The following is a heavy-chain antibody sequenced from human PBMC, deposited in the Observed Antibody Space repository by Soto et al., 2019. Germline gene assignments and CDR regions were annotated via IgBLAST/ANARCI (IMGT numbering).Heavy chain of an antibody. CDR3: ARPLRVVDCSGGSCYSFSY. J-gene: IGHJ4*02. CDR2: MNPNSGNT. V-gene: IGHV1-8*02. Sequence: ASVKVSCKASGYTFTSYAMHWVRQAPGQRLEWMGWMNPNSGNTGYAQKFQGRVTMTRNTSISTAYMELSSLRSEDTAVYYCARPLRVVDCSGGSCYSFSYWGQGTLVTVSS. D-gene: IGHD2-15*01. CDR1: GYTFTSYA.